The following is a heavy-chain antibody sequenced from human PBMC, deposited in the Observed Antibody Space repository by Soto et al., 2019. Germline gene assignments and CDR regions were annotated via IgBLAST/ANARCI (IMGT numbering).Heavy chain of an antibody. V-gene: IGHV4-31*03. D-gene: IGHD2-8*01. J-gene: IGHJ6*02. CDR1: GGSISSGGYY. Sequence: SETLSLTCTVSGGSISSGGYYWSWIRQHPGKGLEWIGYIYYSGSTYYNPSLKNRVTISVDTSKNQYSLKLSSVTAADTAVYYCARDQSMVDFSDGYYYYGMDVWGQGTTVTVSS. CDR3: ARDQSMVDFSDGYYYYGMDV. CDR2: IYYSGST.